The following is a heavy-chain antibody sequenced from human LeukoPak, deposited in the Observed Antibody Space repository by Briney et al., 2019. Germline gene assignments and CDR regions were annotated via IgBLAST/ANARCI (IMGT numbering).Heavy chain of an antibody. CDR1: GFTFSSYG. V-gene: IGHV3-30*02. D-gene: IGHD2-15*01. Sequence: GGSLRLSCAASGFTFSSYGMHWVRQAPGKGLEWVAFIRYDGYIKHYADSVRGRFTIPRDNSKNTLYVQMNSLRDEDTAVYYCAKSVVVVAATYYYYYMDVWGKGTTVTVSS. CDR3: AKSVVVVAATYYYYYMDV. J-gene: IGHJ6*03. CDR2: IRYDGYIK.